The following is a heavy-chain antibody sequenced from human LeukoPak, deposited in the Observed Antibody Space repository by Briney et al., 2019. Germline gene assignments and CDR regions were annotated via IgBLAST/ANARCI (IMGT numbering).Heavy chain of an antibody. V-gene: IGHV4-34*01. CDR3: ARGGVGFCTSTSCPGVTWFDP. CDR1: GGSFSGYY. CDR2: INQSGST. Sequence: PSETLSLTCAVYGGSFSGYYWSWIRQPPGKGLEWIGEINQSGSTNYNPSLKSRVTISVDTSKNQFSLKLNSVTAADTAVYYCARGGVGFCTSTSCPGVTWFDPRGQGTLVTVSS. D-gene: IGHD2-2*03. J-gene: IGHJ5*02.